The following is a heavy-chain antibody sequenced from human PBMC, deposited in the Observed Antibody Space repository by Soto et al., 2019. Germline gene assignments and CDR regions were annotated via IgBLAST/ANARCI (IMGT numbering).Heavy chain of an antibody. CDR2: IYHSGST. V-gene: IGHV4-61*01. CDR3: AGYNWNYYFDP. D-gene: IGHD1-7*01. CDR1: GGSVRDGSYY. Sequence: LSLTCTVSGGSVRDGSYYWAWLRQPPGKGLEWIGHIYHSGSTIYDPSLKSRVTISIDTSKSQFSLNLNSMTAADTAVYYCAGYNWNYYFDPWGQGTLVTVSS. J-gene: IGHJ5*02.